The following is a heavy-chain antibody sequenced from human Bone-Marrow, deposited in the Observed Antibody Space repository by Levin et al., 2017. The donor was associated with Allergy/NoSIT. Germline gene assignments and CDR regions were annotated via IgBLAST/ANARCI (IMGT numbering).Heavy chain of an antibody. CDR2: ISASGGST. J-gene: IGHJ6*02. Sequence: PGGSLRLSCAASGFTFSNYAMSWVRQAPGKGLEWVSTISASGGSTYYADSVKGRFTISRDNSRSTLYLQMDSLRADDTTVYYCAKDTTRTTRYYGMDVWGQGTTVTVSS. V-gene: IGHV3-23*01. CDR3: AKDTTRTTRYYGMDV. CDR1: GFTFSNYA. D-gene: IGHD4-17*01.